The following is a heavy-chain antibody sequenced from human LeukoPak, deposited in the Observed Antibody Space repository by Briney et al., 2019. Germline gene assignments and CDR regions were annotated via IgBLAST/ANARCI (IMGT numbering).Heavy chain of an antibody. V-gene: IGHV3-30*02. CDR3: ASQLQYYDILTGYLDYYYMDV. J-gene: IGHJ6*03. D-gene: IGHD3-9*01. Sequence: GGSLRLSCAASGFSFSNYGMHWVRQAPGKGLEWVAFIRYDGSNKYYADSVKGRFTISRDNSKNTLYLQMNSLRAEDTAVYYCASQLQYYDILTGYLDYYYMDVWGKGTTVTISS. CDR2: IRYDGSNK. CDR1: GFSFSNYG.